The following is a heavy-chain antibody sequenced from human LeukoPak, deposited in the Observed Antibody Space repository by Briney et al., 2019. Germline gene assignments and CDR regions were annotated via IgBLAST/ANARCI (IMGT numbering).Heavy chain of an antibody. V-gene: IGHV3-30*18. CDR2: ISFDGSNK. CDR1: GFTFSYHG. D-gene: IGHD3-3*01. J-gene: IGHJ6*02. CDR3: AKPYYDFWSAYSGGGSMNV. Sequence: PGRPLRLSCAASGFTFSYHGMHWVRQAPGKGLEGVAFISFDGSNKYYADSVKGRFAISRDNSENTLYLRMNSLRAEDTARYYCAKPYYDFWSAYSGGGSMNVWGQGTTVTVSS.